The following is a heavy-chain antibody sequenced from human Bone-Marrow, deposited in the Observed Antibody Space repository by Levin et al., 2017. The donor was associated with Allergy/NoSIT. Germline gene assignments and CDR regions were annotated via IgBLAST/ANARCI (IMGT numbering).Heavy chain of an antibody. CDR3: ARRPIVVVPAALLKNWFDP. CDR1: GGSFSGYY. J-gene: IGHJ5*02. D-gene: IGHD2-2*01. Sequence: SETLSLTCAVYGGSFSGYYWSWIRQPPGKGLEWIGEINHSGSTNYNPSLKSRVTISVDTSKNQFSLKLSSVTAADTAVYYCARRPIVVVPAALLKNWFDPWGQGTLVTVSS. CDR2: INHSGST. V-gene: IGHV4-34*01.